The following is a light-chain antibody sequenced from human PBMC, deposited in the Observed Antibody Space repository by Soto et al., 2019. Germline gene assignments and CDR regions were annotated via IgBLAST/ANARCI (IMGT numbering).Light chain of an antibody. CDR2: GAS. CDR1: QNARSN. Sequence: EIVMTQSPGTLSVSPGEGATLSCRASQNARSNLAWYQQKPGQAPRLLIYGASYRANGVPARFSGSGSGTEFTLTISSLQSEDFAVYYCQQFNDWPRTFGHGTKVDIK. V-gene: IGKV3-15*01. CDR3: QQFNDWPRT. J-gene: IGKJ1*01.